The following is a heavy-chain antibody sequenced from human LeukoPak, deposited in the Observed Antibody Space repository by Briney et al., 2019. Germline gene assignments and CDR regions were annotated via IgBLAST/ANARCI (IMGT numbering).Heavy chain of an antibody. CDR2: INWNGGST. J-gene: IGHJ4*02. CDR3: ARAQTYGDSRLLLDY. Sequence: GGSLRLSCAASGFTFGSYGMSWVRQAPGKGLEWVSGINWNGGSTGYADSVEGRFTISRDNAKNSQYLQMNSLRVEDTALYYCARAQTYGDSRLLLDYWGQGTLVTVSS. D-gene: IGHD4-17*01. V-gene: IGHV3-20*04. CDR1: GFTFGSYG.